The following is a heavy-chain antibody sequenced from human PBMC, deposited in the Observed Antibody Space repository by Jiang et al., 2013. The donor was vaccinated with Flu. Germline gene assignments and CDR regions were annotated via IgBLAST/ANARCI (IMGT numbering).Heavy chain of an antibody. CDR2: IHPTDSYT. CDR1: GYSFTDYW. Sequence: GAEVKKPGESLSISCKGSGYSFTDYWISWVRHVPGKGLEWMGRIHPTDSYTHYSPSFQGHVTISGDKSISTAYLQWSSLEASDSGMYFCARHRPKIAVAGNFDYWGQGSLVTVSS. V-gene: IGHV5-10-1*01. CDR3: ARHRPKIAVAGNFDY. D-gene: IGHD6-19*01. J-gene: IGHJ4*02.